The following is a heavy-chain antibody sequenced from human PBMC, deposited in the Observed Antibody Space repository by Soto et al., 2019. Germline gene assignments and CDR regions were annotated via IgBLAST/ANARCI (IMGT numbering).Heavy chain of an antibody. J-gene: IGHJ6*02. CDR3: ARDLRVDYDFWSGWSPYYGMDV. CDR2: ISAYNGNT. CDR1: GYTFTSYG. V-gene: IGHV1-18*01. Sequence: ASVKVSCKASGYTFTSYGISWVRQAPGQGLEWMGWISAYNGNTNYAQKLQGRVTMTTDTSTSTAYMELRSLRSDDTAVYYCARDLRVDYDFWSGWSPYYGMDVWGQGTTVTVSS. D-gene: IGHD3-3*01.